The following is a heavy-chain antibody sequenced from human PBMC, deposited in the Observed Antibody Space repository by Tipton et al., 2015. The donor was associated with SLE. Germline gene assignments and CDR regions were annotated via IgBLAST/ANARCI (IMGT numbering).Heavy chain of an antibody. D-gene: IGHD6-19*01. CDR2: IYYSGTT. V-gene: IGHV4-39*01. J-gene: IGHJ4*02. CDR3: AGTPWLVRFEY. CDR1: GGSISGTSHY. Sequence: LSLTCTVSGGSISGTSHYWGWIRQSPGKGLEWLGRIYYSGTTYYNPSLKSRVTISVDTSKNQNSLKLRSVTATDTAVYYCAGTPWLVRFEYWGQGTLVNVSP.